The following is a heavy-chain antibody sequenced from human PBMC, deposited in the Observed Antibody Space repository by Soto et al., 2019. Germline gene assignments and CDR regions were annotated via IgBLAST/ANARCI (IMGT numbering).Heavy chain of an antibody. CDR3: ASSHSSSWYYFDY. V-gene: IGHV5-51*01. CDR1: GYSFTSYW. D-gene: IGHD6-13*01. J-gene: IGHJ4*02. Sequence: GESLKISCKGSGYSFTSYWIGWVRQMPGKGLEWMGIIYPGDSDTRYSPSFQGQVTISADKSISTAYLQWSSLKASATAMYYCASSHSSSWYYFDYWGQGTLVTVSS. CDR2: IYPGDSDT.